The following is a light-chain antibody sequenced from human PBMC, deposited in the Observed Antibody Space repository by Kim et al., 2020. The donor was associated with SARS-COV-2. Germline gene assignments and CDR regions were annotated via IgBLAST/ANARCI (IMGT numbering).Light chain of an antibody. Sequence: KTVTISCTRSSGSIASNYVQWYQQRPGSVPTTVIYEDNQRPSGVPDRFSGSIDSSSNSASLTISGLKTEDEADYYCQSYDSSNRWVFGGGTQLTVL. V-gene: IGLV6-57*03. J-gene: IGLJ3*02. CDR3: QSYDSSNRWV. CDR2: EDN. CDR1: SGSIASNY.